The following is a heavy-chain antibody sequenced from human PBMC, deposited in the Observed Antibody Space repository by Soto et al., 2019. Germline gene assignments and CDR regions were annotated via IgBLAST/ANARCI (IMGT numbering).Heavy chain of an antibody. V-gene: IGHV1-69*01. CDR1: GGTFSSYA. CDR2: IIPIFGTA. J-gene: IGHJ6*02. Sequence: QVQLVQSGAEVKKPGSSVKVSCKASGGTFSSYAISWVRQAPGQGLEWMGGIIPIFGTANYAQKFQGRVTITADESTSTAYMELSSLRSEDTAVYYCSSELSKQQLVRGHNGYYGMAVWGQGTTVTVS. CDR3: SSELSKQQLVRGHNGYYGMAV. D-gene: IGHD6-13*01.